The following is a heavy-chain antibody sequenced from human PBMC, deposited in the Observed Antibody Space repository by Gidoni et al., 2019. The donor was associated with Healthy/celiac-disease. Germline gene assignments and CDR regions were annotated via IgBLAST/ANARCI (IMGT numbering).Heavy chain of an antibody. CDR3: ARDRLNLEGFDY. J-gene: IGHJ4*02. CDR1: GGSFSGYY. D-gene: IGHD1-1*01. V-gene: IGHV4-34*01. Sequence: VQLQQWGAGLLKPSETLSLTCAVYGGSFSGYYWSWIRQPPGKGLEWIGEINHSGSTNYNPSLKSRVTISVDTSKNQFSLKLSSVTAADTAVYYCARDRLNLEGFDYWGQGTLVTVSS. CDR2: INHSGST.